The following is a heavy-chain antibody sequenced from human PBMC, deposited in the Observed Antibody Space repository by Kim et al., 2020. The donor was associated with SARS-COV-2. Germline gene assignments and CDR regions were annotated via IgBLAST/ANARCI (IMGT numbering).Heavy chain of an antibody. CDR3: ASYRPKRHQFSGSYNWFDP. Sequence: SETLSLTCAVYGGSFSGYYWSWIRQPPGKGLEWIGEINHSGSTNYNPSLKSRVTISVDTSKNQFSLKLSSVTAADTAVYYCASYRPKRHQFSGSYNWFDPWGQGTLVTVSS. D-gene: IGHD1-26*01. J-gene: IGHJ5*02. V-gene: IGHV4-34*01. CDR2: INHSGST. CDR1: GGSFSGYY.